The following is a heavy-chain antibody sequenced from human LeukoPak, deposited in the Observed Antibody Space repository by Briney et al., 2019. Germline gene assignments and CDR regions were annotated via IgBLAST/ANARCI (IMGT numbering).Heavy chain of an antibody. J-gene: IGHJ3*02. V-gene: IGHV3-21*01. CDR1: GFTFSSYS. CDR2: ISSSSSYI. CDR3: ARGGDILTAFDI. D-gene: IGHD3-9*01. Sequence: GGSLRLSCAASGFTFSSYSMNWVRQAPGKGLEWVSSISSSSSYIYYADSVKGRFTISRDNAKNSLYLQMNSLRAEDTAVYYCARGGDILTAFDIWGQGTMVTVSS.